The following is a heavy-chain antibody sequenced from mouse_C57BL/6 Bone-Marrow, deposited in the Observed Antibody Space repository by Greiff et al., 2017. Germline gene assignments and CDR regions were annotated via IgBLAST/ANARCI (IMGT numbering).Heavy chain of an antibody. CDR2: IDPENGDT. V-gene: IGHV14-4*01. D-gene: IGHD1-1*01. Sequence: VQLKESGAELVRPGASVKLSCTASGFNIKDDYMHWVKQRPEQGLEWIGWIDPENGDTEYASKFQGKAPITADTSSNTAYLQLSSLTSEDTAVYYCTRGSSSYGYWGKGTTLTVSS. CDR1: GFNIKDDY. CDR3: TRGSSSYGY. J-gene: IGHJ2*01.